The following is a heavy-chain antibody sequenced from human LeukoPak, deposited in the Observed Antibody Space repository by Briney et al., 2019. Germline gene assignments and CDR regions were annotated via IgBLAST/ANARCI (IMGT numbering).Heavy chain of an antibody. D-gene: IGHD3-16*02. J-gene: IGHJ6*03. V-gene: IGHV4-59*01. CDR2: IYYSGST. CDR3: ARGAMITFGGVIVANYMDV. CDR1: GGSISSYY. Sequence: PSETLSLTCTVSGGSISSYYWSWIRQPPGKGLEWIGYIYYSGSTNYNPSLKSRVTISVDTSKNQFSLKLSSVTAADTAVYYCARGAMITFGGVIVANYMDVWGKGTTVTISS.